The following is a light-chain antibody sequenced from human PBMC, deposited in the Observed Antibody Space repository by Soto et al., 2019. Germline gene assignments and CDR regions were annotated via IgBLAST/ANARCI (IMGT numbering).Light chain of an antibody. J-gene: IGLJ1*01. CDR3: SSYTSTSNPYV. V-gene: IGLV2-14*01. Sequence: QSALTQPASVSGSPGQSITISCTGTSSDVGGYNYVSWYQLHPGKAPKLMISEVTNRPSGVSSRFSGSKSCNTASLTISGLQADDEADYYCSSYTSTSNPYVFGTGTKLTVL. CDR2: EVT. CDR1: SSDVGGYNY.